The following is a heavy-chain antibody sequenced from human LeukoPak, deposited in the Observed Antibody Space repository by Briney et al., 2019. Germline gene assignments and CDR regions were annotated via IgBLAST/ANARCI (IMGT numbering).Heavy chain of an antibody. CDR3: ARDWGNSSSGTYYMDV. V-gene: IGHV1-8*03. J-gene: IGHJ6*03. CDR2: MNPNSGNT. D-gene: IGHD6-13*01. CDR1: GYTFTSYD. Sequence: GASMKVSCKASGYTFTSYDINWVRQATGQGLEWMGWMNPNSGNTGYAQKFQGRVTITRNTSISTAYMELSSLRSEDTAVYYCARDWGNSSSGTYYMDVWGKGTTVTVSS.